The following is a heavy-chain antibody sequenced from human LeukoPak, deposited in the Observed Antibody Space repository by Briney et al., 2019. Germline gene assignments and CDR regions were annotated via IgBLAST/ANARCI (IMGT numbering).Heavy chain of an antibody. J-gene: IGHJ4*02. CDR3: ARFGRVLDS. V-gene: IGHV3-7*05. CDR1: GFTFSGYW. CDR2: INEGGSDK. Sequence: GGSLRLSCAASGFTFSGYWMTWVRQAPGKGLEWVANINEGGSDKNYVDSVKGRFTISRDDAKNTLYLQMNSLRAEDTAVYYCARFGRVLDSWGQGTLVTVSS. D-gene: IGHD3-3*01.